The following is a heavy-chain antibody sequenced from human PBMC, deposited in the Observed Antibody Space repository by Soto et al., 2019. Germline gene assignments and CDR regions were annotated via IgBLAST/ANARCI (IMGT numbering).Heavy chain of an antibody. J-gene: IGHJ4*02. V-gene: IGHV4-34*01. CDR1: DASFSGYY. CDR3: ARGSFETSPFDY. Sequence: QVQLQEWGAGLLKPSETLSLTCAIYDASFSGYYWSWIRQPPGKGMEWIGEINHSGGTNSNASLKCRATLSLGTSKNQFSLTLTYVPAADTAVYFCARGSFETSPFDYWDQGTLVTVSS. CDR2: INHSGGT.